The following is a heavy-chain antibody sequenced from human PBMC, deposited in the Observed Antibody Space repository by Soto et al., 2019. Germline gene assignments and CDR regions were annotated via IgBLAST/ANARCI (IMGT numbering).Heavy chain of an antibody. D-gene: IGHD3-22*01. CDR3: AGIIYDSSGYYHFDY. Sequence: GGSLRLSCAASGFTFSSYTLDWVRQAPGRGLEWVASISQSSSYIYYADSLKGRFTISRDNSKNTLRLQMNSLRAEDTAVYYCAGIIYDSSGYYHFDYWGQGTLVTVSS. V-gene: IGHV3-21*04. CDR1: GFTFSSYT. J-gene: IGHJ4*02. CDR2: ISQSSSYI.